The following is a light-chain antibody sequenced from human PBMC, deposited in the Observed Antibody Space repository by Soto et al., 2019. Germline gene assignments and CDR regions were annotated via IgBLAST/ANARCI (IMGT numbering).Light chain of an antibody. CDR2: GAS. V-gene: IGKV3-20*01. Sequence: EIVLTQSPGTLSLSPGERATLSCRASQSVSSSYLAWYQQKPGQAPRLLIYGASSRAAGIPDRFSGSGSGTGFTLTINSLQSDDFAVYYCQQYNNWPYPFGQGTKVEIK. CDR1: QSVSSSY. CDR3: QQYNNWPYP. J-gene: IGKJ2*01.